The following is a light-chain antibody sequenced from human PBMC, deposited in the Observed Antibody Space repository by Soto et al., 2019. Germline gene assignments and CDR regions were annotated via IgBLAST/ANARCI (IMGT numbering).Light chain of an antibody. CDR3: QQVDSYPRT. J-gene: IGKJ3*01. CDR1: QSVSVN. CDR2: GVS. V-gene: IGKV3-15*01. Sequence: EIVMTQSPGTLSVSPGERATLSCRASQSVSVNLAWYQQKPGQAPRLLIYGVSTRATGIPARFSGSESGTEFTLTISSLQSEDFATYYCQQVDSYPRTFGPGTTVEI.